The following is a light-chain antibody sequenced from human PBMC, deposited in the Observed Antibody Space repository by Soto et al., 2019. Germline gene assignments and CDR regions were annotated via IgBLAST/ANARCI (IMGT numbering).Light chain of an antibody. V-gene: IGKV3-15*01. J-gene: IGKJ1*01. CDR3: QQYNNWPPWA. CDR1: QSVSIN. CDR2: GAS. Sequence: EIVMTQSPGTLSLSPGERSTLSCMSSQSVSINLAWYQQKPGQAPRLLIYGASTRATGIPARFSGSGSGTEFTLTISSLQSEDFAVYYCQQYNNWPPWAFGQGTKVDIK.